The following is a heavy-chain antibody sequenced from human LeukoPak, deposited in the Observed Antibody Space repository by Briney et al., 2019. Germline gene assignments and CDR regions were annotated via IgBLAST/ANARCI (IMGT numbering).Heavy chain of an antibody. Sequence: SETLSLTCTVSDYSISSYYYWGRIRQPPGKGLEWIGSICHSGSTYYNPSLKSRVTISVDTSKKHFSLKVSSVTAADTAVYYCAGARKVVVVPEIWGQGTMVTVSS. CDR1: DYSISSYYY. V-gene: IGHV4-38-2*02. D-gene: IGHD3-22*01. CDR3: AGARKVVVVPEI. J-gene: IGHJ3*02. CDR2: ICHSGST.